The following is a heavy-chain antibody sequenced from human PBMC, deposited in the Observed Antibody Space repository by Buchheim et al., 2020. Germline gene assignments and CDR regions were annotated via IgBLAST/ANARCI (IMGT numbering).Heavy chain of an antibody. CDR2: INPNSGGT. CDR3: ARDRRGDYYGSGSYYNTYYFDY. Sequence: QVQLVQSGAEVKKPGASVKVSCKASGYTFTGYYMHWVRQAPGQGLEWMGWINPNSGGTNYAQKFQGWVTMTRDTSISTAYMELRRLRSDDTAVYYCARDRRGDYYGSGSYYNTYYFDYWGQGTL. D-gene: IGHD3-10*01. CDR1: GYTFTGYY. J-gene: IGHJ4*02. V-gene: IGHV1-2*04.